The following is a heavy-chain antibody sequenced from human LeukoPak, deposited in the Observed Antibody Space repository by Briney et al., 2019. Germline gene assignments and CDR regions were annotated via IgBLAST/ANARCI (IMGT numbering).Heavy chain of an antibody. CDR3: SRKENSGKGPYFYDV. J-gene: IGHJ4*02. CDR2: TYYSGTT. V-gene: IGHV4-59*07. CDR1: GHFNSSYH. D-gene: IGHD5-12*01. Sequence: TSDTQTLLCSLCGHFNSSYHWMWPRQPPGEGLEWLAYTYYSGTTNYNPSFRSVVTLSVDTSKSQISLRLSSVTAADTAVYFCSRKENSGKGPYFYDVWGQGTLVTVSS.